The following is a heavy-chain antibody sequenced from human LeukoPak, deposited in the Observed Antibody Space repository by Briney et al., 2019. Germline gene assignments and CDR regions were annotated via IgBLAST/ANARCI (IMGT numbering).Heavy chain of an antibody. D-gene: IGHD3-3*01. Sequence: SETLSLTCTVSGGSISSYYWSWIRQPAGKGLEWIGRIYTSGSTNYNPSLKSRVTMSVDTSKNQFSLKLSSVTAADTAVYYCARDHFGYDFWSGYHPEHYYYYGMDVWGQGTTVTVSS. J-gene: IGHJ6*02. CDR1: GGSISSYY. CDR3: ARDHFGYDFWSGYHPEHYYYYGMDV. V-gene: IGHV4-4*07. CDR2: IYTSGST.